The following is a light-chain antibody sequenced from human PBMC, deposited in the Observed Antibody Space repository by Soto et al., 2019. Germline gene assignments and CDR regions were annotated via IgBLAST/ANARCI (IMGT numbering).Light chain of an antibody. Sequence: QSVLTQPAPGSGFPGLSMTISCTGTSRDVGSYNLVSWYQQHPGKAPNLMIYEVSKRPSGVSNRFSGSKSGNTASLTISGLQAEDEADSYCCSYAGSSTFYVFGTGTKVTVL. V-gene: IGLV2-23*02. CDR3: CSYAGSSTFYV. CDR2: EVS. CDR1: SRDVGSYNL. J-gene: IGLJ1*01.